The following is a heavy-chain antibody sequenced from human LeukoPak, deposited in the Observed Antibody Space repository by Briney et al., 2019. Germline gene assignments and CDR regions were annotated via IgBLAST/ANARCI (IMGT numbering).Heavy chain of an antibody. D-gene: IGHD3-10*01. J-gene: IGHJ5*02. Sequence: PGGSLRLSCAASGFTFSSYAMSWVRQAPGKGLEWVSSITSSGGSTYYAGSVKGQFTISRDNSKNTVYLQMNSLRAEDTAMYYCARDGWFGDYNWFDPWGQGTLVTVSS. CDR3: ARDGWFGDYNWFDP. CDR2: ITSSGGST. CDR1: GFTFSSYA. V-gene: IGHV3-23*01.